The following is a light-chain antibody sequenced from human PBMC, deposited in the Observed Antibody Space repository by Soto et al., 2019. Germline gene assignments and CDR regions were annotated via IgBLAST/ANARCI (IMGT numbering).Light chain of an antibody. V-gene: IGLV2-14*03. CDR2: DVN. CDR3: TAWTTSTTMI. Sequence: QSALTQPASVSGSPGQSITISCTGTSSNIGAYNFVSWYQQHPGKAPNLMLYDVNIRPSGVSNRFSGSKSGNTASLTISGLQAEDEDDYYCTAWTTSTTMIFGGGTKLTVL. J-gene: IGLJ2*01. CDR1: SSNIGAYNF.